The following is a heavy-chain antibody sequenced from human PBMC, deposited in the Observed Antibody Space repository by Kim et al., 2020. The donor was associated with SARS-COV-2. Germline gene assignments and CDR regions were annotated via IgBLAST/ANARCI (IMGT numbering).Heavy chain of an antibody. J-gene: IGHJ6*02. CDR1: GGTFSSYA. CDR2: IIPIFGTA. Sequence: SVKVSCKASGGTFSSYAISWVRQAPGQGLEWMGGIIPIFGTANYAQKFQGRVTITADESTSTAYMELSSLRSEDTAVFYCARLDGGKRGYYYYGMDVWGQGTTVTVSS. V-gene: IGHV1-69*13. CDR3: ARLDGGKRGYYYYGMDV. D-gene: IGHD2-15*01.